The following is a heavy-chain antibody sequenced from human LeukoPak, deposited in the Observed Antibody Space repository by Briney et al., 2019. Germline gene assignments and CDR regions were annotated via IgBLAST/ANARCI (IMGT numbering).Heavy chain of an antibody. Sequence: GGSLRLSCTASGFTFGDYAMSWVRQAPGKGLEWVGFIRSKAYGGTTEYAASVKGRFTISRDDSKSIAYLQMNSLKTEDTAVYYCAKEGLVDTAPTDAFDIWGQGTMVTVSS. CDR1: GFTFGDYA. D-gene: IGHD5-18*01. CDR2: IRSKAYGGTT. J-gene: IGHJ3*02. CDR3: AKEGLVDTAPTDAFDI. V-gene: IGHV3-49*04.